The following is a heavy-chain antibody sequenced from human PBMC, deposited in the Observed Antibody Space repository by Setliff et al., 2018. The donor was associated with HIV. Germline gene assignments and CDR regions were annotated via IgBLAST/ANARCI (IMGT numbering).Heavy chain of an antibody. Sequence: SETLSLTCTVSGGSISSGSYYWSWIRQPAGKGLEWIGRIYTSGSTNYNPSLKSRVTISVDTSKNQFSLKLSSVTAADTAEYYCARGSGYPWYFDLWGRGTLVTVSS. D-gene: IGHD3-22*01. CDR1: GGSISSGSYY. CDR2: IYTSGST. V-gene: IGHV4-61*02. J-gene: IGHJ2*01. CDR3: ARGSGYPWYFDL.